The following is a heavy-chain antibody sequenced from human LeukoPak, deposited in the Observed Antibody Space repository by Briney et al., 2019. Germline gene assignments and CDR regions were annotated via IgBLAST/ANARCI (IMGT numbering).Heavy chain of an antibody. J-gene: IGHJ4*02. CDR1: GFTFGDYA. D-gene: IGHD6-19*01. V-gene: IGHV3-23*01. CDR3: AGDRNSDWYSPLDY. CDR2: ITATGDTA. Sequence: GGSLRLSCTASGFTFGDYAMSWIRQAPGKGLEWVAIITATGDTAYYADSVKGRFTISRDNSRNTVYMQMDSLRAEDTAIYYCAGDRNSDWYSPLDYWGQGSQVTVSP.